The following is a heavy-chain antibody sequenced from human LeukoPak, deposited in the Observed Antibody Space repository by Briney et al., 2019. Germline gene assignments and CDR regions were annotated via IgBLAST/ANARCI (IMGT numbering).Heavy chain of an antibody. CDR1: GGSISSYY. CDR2: IYYSGST. Sequence: PSETLSLTCTVSGGSISSYYWSWIRQPPGEGLEWIGYIYYSGSTNYNPSLKSRVTISVDTSKNQLSLKLSSVTAADTAVYYCTRHLPYWYFDLWGRGTLVTFSS. J-gene: IGHJ2*01. CDR3: TRHLPYWYFDL. V-gene: IGHV4-59*08.